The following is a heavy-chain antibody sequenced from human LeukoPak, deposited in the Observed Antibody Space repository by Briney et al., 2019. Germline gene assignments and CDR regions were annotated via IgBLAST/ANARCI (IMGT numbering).Heavy chain of an antibody. CDR1: GGSISSYY. D-gene: IGHD3-22*01. CDR3: ARGAGYYDTIDY. V-gene: IGHV4-59*01. J-gene: IGHJ4*02. Sequence: SETLSLTCTVSGGSISSYYWSWIRQPPGKGLEWIGYIYYSGSTNYNPSLKSRVTISVDTSKNQFSLKLSSVTAADTAGYYCARGAGYYDTIDYWGQGTLVTVSS. CDR2: IYYSGST.